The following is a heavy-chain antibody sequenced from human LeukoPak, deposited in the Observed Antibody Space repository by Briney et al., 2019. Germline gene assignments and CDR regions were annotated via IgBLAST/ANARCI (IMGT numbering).Heavy chain of an antibody. D-gene: IGHD1-1*01. CDR1: GGSISSYY. V-gene: IGHV4-59*12. Sequence: PSETLSLTCTVSGGSISSYYWSWIRQPPGKGLEWIGYIYYSGSTNYNPSLKSRVTISVDTSKNQFSLKLSSVTAADTAVYYCASEYDSRVENWFDPWGQGTLVTVSS. CDR2: IYYSGST. CDR3: ASEYDSRVENWFDP. J-gene: IGHJ5*02.